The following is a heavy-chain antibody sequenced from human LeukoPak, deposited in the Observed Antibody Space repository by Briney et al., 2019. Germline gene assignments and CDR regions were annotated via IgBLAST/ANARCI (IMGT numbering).Heavy chain of an antibody. Sequence: REASVKVSCKTTGDAFSSFGINWVRQTPGQGLGWRGWMNLNSGNTRYAQKVQGRITMTRDTSISTAYMELSSLRSEDTAVYYCARGPTLVRGVIMPDSVGGMDVWGQGTTVTVSS. D-gene: IGHD3-10*01. CDR3: ARGPTLVRGVIMPDSVGGMDV. J-gene: IGHJ6*02. CDR1: GDAFSSFG. V-gene: IGHV1-8*02. CDR2: MNLNSGNT.